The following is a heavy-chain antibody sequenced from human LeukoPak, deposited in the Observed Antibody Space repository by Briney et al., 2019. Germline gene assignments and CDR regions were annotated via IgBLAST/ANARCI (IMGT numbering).Heavy chain of an antibody. CDR1: GFTFSSYA. CDR2: ISGSGGST. Sequence: GGSLRLSCAASGFTFSSYAMSWVRQAPGKGLEWVSAISGSGGSTYYADSAKGRFTISRDNSKNTLYLQMNSLRAEDTAVYYCAKAEEPLRFLEWFDYWGQGTLVTVSS. V-gene: IGHV3-23*01. J-gene: IGHJ4*02. CDR3: AKAEEPLRFLEWFDY. D-gene: IGHD3-3*01.